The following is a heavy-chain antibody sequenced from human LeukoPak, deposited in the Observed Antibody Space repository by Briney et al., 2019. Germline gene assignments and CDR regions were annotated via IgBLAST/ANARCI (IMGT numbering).Heavy chain of an antibody. Sequence: GGSLRLSCAASGFTFSSYSMNWVRQAPGKGLEWVSYISSSSSTIYYADSVKGRFTISRDNAKNSLYLQMNSLRAEDTAVYYCARDLYYYDSSGGIWGQGTMVTVSS. CDR3: ARDLYYYDSSGGI. CDR2: ISSSSSTI. J-gene: IGHJ3*02. CDR1: GFTFSSYS. V-gene: IGHV3-48*01. D-gene: IGHD3-22*01.